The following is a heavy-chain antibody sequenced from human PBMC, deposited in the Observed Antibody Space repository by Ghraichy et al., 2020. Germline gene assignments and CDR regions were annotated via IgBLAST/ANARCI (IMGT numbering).Heavy chain of an antibody. J-gene: IGHJ3*02. Sequence: GSLRLSCTVSGGSISSSSYYWGWIRQPPGKGLEWIGSIYYSGSTYYNPSLKSRVTISVDTSKNQFSLKLRSVTAADTAVYYCARVYSGYDEDAFDIWGQGTMVTVSS. CDR1: GGSISSSSYY. CDR3: ARVYSGYDEDAFDI. CDR2: IYYSGST. D-gene: IGHD5-12*01. V-gene: IGHV4-39*01.